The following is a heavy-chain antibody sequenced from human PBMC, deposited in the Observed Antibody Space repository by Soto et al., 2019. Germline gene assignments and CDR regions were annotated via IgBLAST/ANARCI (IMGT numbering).Heavy chain of an antibody. CDR1: GFTFSSYA. D-gene: IGHD5-12*01. V-gene: IGHV3-23*01. J-gene: IGHJ4*02. CDR3: AKKRGYSGYEPVDY. CDR2: ISGSGGST. Sequence: GGSLRLSCAASGFTFSSYAMSWVRQAPGKGLEWVSAISGSGGSTYYADSVKGRSTISRDDSKNTLYLQMNSLRAEDTAVYYCAKKRGYSGYEPVDYWGQGTLVTVSS.